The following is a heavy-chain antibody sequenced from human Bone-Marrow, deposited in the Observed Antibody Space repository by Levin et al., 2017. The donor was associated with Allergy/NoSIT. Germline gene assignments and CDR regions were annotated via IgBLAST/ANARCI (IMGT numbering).Heavy chain of an antibody. V-gene: IGHV4-4*07. D-gene: IGHD4-23*01. CDR2: VFLTGTT. J-gene: IGHJ2*01. CDR1: SASLSGYY. Sequence: SETLSLTCTVSSASLSGYYWAWIRQSAGTGLQWLGRVFLTGTTDYNPSLRGRLSISVDTSKKQFSLNLASVTAADTAVYFCARDTGYGNNYYFDLWGRGTLVTVSS. CDR3: ARDTGYGNNYYFDL.